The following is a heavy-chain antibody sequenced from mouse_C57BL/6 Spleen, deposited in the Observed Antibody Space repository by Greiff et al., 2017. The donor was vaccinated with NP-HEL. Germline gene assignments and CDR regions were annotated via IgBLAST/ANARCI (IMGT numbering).Heavy chain of an antibody. CDR2: IYPRSGNT. CDR1: GYTFTSYG. Sequence: VQLQQSGAELARPGASVKLSCKASGYTFTSYGISWVKQRPGQGLEWIGEIYPRSGNTYYNEKFKGKATLTADKSSSTAYMELRSLTSEDSAVYFCARGWLDPLMDYWGQGTSVTVSS. CDR3: ARGWLDPLMDY. J-gene: IGHJ4*01. D-gene: IGHD1-1*02. V-gene: IGHV1-81*01.